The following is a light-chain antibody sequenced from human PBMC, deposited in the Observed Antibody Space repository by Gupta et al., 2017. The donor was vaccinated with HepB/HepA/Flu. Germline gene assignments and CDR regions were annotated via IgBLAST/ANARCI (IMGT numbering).Light chain of an antibody. Sequence: QSALTQPASLSGSPGQSITISCTGTSSDIGHYNFVSWYQQYPAKPPTLLIYDVSSRPAGVSARFSGSKAANTASLTISGPQTEDDADYHCSSYTTSNTLVFGGGNKVTVL. CDR1: SSDIGHYNF. CDR2: DVS. CDR3: SSYTTSNTLV. V-gene: IGLV2-14*03. J-gene: IGLJ2*01.